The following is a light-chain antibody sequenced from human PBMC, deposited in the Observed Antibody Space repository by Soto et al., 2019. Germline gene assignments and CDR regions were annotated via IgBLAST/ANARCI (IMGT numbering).Light chain of an antibody. Sequence: QSALTQPPSASGSPGQSVAISCTGTSSDVGGYNYVSWYQQHPGKAPKLMIYEVNKRPSGVPDRFSGSKSGNTASLTVSGLQAQDEADYYFSSYAGSSNVFGTATKLTVL. CDR3: SSYAGSSNV. CDR2: EVN. V-gene: IGLV2-8*01. CDR1: SSDVGGYNY. J-gene: IGLJ1*01.